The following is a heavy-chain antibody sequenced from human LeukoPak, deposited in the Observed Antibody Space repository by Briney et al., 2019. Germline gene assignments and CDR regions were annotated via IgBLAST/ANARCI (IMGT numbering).Heavy chain of an antibody. CDR2: IIPIFGTA. CDR1: GGTFSSYA. CDR3: ARESVVTAHRALGY. V-gene: IGHV1-69*06. Sequence: SVKVPCRASGGTFSSYAISWVRQAPGQGLEWMGGIIPIFGTANYAQKFQGRVTITADKSTSTAYMELSSLRSEDTAVYYCARESVVTAHRALGYWGQGTLVTVSS. D-gene: IGHD2-21*02. J-gene: IGHJ4*02.